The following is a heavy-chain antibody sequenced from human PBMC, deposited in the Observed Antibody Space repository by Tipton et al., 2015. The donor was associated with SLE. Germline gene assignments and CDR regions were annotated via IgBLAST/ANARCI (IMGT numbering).Heavy chain of an antibody. CDR1: GESLSGYY. J-gene: IGHJ6*03. V-gene: IGHV4-34*01. CDR2: INHSGRI. Sequence: TLSLTCTVYGESLSGYYWSWIRQPPGKGLEWIGDINHSGRIDYNPSLMSRVTISEATSKNQFSLTLTSVTAADTGVYYCAGGVAIYWITYYDYYMDVWGKGTTVTVSS. D-gene: IGHD2-2*03. CDR3: AGGVAIYWITYYDYYMDV.